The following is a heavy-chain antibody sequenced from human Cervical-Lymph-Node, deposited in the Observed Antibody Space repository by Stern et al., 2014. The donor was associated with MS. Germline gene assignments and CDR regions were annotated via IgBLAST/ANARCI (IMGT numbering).Heavy chain of an antibody. J-gene: IGHJ4*02. D-gene: IGHD2/OR15-2a*01. CDR2: IVSDGSRK. V-gene: IGHV3-30*03. CDR1: GFTFSNYA. CDR3: ARDRDTTGWTLGAH. Sequence: VQLEESGGGVVQPGTSLRLSCAGSGFTFSNYAMHWVRQAPGQGLEWVAVIVSDGSRKEYGDSVQGRFTITRDNSKNPVYLQMNSLRSDDTAVYYCARDRDTTGWTLGAHWGQGTLVTVSS.